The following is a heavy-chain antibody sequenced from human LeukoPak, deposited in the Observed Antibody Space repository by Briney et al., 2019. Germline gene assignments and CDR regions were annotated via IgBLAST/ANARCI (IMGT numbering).Heavy chain of an antibody. D-gene: IGHD1-26*01. CDR1: GFTVSSNY. Sequence: GGSLRLSCAASGFTVSSNYMSWVRQAPGKGLEWVSVIYSGGSTYYADSVKGRFTISRDNSKNTLYLQMNSLRAEDTAVYYCARGEDSGSFAFDIWGQGTMVTVFS. CDR2: IYSGGST. J-gene: IGHJ3*02. V-gene: IGHV3-66*01. CDR3: ARGEDSGSFAFDI.